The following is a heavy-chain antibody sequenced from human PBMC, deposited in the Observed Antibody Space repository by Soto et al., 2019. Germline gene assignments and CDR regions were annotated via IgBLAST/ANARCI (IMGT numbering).Heavy chain of an antibody. CDR2: INYYANT. CDR1: GGSITSYF. Sequence: QVQLQESGPGLVKPSETLSLTCTVSGGSITSYFWSWIRQPPGRGLEWIGYINYYANTNYNPSLKSRVTMSLDTSMNQFSLKLSSVTAAETAVYYCARGGFDSGDYRLYFDQWGQGTLVTVSS. V-gene: IGHV4-59*13. D-gene: IGHD4-17*01. CDR3: ARGGFDSGDYRLYFDQ. J-gene: IGHJ4*02.